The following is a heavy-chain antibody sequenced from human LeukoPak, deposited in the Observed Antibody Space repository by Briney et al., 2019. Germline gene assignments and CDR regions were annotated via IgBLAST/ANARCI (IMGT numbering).Heavy chain of an antibody. D-gene: IGHD3-10*01. V-gene: IGHV1-69*05. Sequence: SVKVSCKASGGTFSSYAISWVRQAPGHGLELVGAITPIFGTPNYVEKFQGRVTMTTDTSTSTAYMELRSLRSDDTAVYFCARDWPGGCNVLDIWGQGTVVTVSS. CDR3: ARDWPGGCNVLDI. CDR2: ITPIFGTP. CDR1: GGTFSSYA. J-gene: IGHJ3*02.